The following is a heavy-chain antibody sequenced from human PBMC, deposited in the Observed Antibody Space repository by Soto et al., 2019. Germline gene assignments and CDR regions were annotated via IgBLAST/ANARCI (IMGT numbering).Heavy chain of an antibody. CDR2: ISYDGSNK. V-gene: IGHV3-30-3*01. J-gene: IGHJ4*02. Sequence: GGSLILSCAASGFTFSSYAMHWVRQAPGKGLEWVAVISYDGSNKYYADSVKGRFTISRDNSKNTLYLQMNSMRAEDTAVYYCARDRTMVRGVIGYYFDYWGQGTLVTVSS. D-gene: IGHD3-10*01. CDR1: GFTFSSYA. CDR3: ARDRTMVRGVIGYYFDY.